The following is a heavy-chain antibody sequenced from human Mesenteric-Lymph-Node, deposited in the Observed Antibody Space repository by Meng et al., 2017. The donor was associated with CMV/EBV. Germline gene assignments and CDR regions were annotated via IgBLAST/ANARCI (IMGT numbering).Heavy chain of an antibody. V-gene: IGHV3-11*01. Sequence: GESLKISCAASGFTFNDYYMSWIRQAPGKGLEWVSYISNSGNTIYYADSMKGRFTISRDNAKNSLYLQMNSLRADDTAVYYCARGHYGLDVWGQGTTVTVSS. J-gene: IGHJ6*02. CDR1: GFTFNDYY. CDR3: ARGHYGLDV. CDR2: ISNSGNTI.